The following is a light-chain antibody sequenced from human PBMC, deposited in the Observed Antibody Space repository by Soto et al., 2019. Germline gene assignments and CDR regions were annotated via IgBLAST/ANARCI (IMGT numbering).Light chain of an antibody. CDR1: KSVSNY. V-gene: IGKV3-11*01. Sequence: ETLLTQSPGTLSLSPGERATLSCGASKSVSNYLAWFKQKPGQAPRLLIFDTTNRAPGTPARFSGSGSVTDFTLTISSLEPEDFAVYYCQQRRNLPYTFGQGTKLEIK. CDR3: QQRRNLPYT. CDR2: DTT. J-gene: IGKJ2*01.